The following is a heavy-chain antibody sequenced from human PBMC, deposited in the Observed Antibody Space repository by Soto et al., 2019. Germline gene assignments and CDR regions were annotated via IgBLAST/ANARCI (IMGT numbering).Heavy chain of an antibody. CDR2: IKYDGSEE. J-gene: IGHJ4*02. CDR3: VTDLNWQGH. V-gene: IGHV3-7*01. CDR1: GVSFSSVW. Sequence: GGSLRLSCVVSGVSFSSVWMTWVRQATGKGLECVANIKYDGSEEYYVDSVKGRFTISRDNAKNSLYLQMNSLRDEDSAVYYCVTDLNWQGHWGQGTLVTVSS.